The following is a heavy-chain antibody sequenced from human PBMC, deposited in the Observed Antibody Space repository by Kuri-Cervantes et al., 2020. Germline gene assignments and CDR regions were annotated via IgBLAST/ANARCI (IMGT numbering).Heavy chain of an antibody. V-gene: IGHV4-4*02. CDR2: IYHSGSA. Sequence: GSLRLSCAVSGGSISSSNWWSWVRQPPGKGLEWIGNIYHSGSAYYNPSLKSRVTISVDTSKNQFSLKLNSVTAADTAVYYCAGRVGGSSADYWAQGTLVTVSS. J-gene: IGHJ4*02. CDR1: GGSISSSNW. D-gene: IGHD6-6*01. CDR3: AGRVGGSSADY.